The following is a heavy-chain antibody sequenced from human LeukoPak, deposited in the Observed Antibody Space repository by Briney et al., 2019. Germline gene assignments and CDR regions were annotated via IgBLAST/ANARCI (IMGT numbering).Heavy chain of an antibody. Sequence: GETLRLSCAASGFSFSSHGMNWVRQAPGRGLEWVSGITGSGANAYYADSVKGRFTISRDNAKNSLYLQMNSLRAEDTAVYYCARVGYDFWSGYYADYWGQGTLVTVSS. V-gene: IGHV3-21*01. D-gene: IGHD3-3*01. J-gene: IGHJ4*02. CDR2: ITGSGANA. CDR1: GFSFSSHG. CDR3: ARVGYDFWSGYYADY.